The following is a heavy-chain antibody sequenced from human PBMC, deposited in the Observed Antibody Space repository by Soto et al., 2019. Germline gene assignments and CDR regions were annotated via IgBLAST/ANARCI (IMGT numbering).Heavy chain of an antibody. CDR1: GLPLSSYS. Sequence: GGSLRLSCASSGLPLSSYSMNLVRQAPGKGLEWVSYISSSSSTIYYADSVKGRFTISRDNAKNSLYLQMNSLRDEDTAVYYCARDADYDTVSYYYYYGMDVWGQGTTGTVAS. D-gene: IGHD3-22*01. CDR2: ISSSSSTI. J-gene: IGHJ6*02. V-gene: IGHV3-48*02. CDR3: ARDADYDTVSYYYYYGMDV.